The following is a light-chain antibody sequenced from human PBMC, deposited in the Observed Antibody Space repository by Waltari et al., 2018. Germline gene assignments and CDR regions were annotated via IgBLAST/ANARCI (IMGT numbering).Light chain of an antibody. CDR2: YDR. Sequence: SYVLTQPPSVSVSHGKTARITCGGHNLGTRTVHSLQQKPGQAPVLVIRYDRTRPSGIPGRFSASDAGNTATLTISRVEAGDEADYYCQVWHTTSDPYVVFGGGTKLTVL. V-gene: IGLV3-21*04. J-gene: IGLJ2*01. CDR3: QVWHTTSDPYVV. CDR1: NLGTRT.